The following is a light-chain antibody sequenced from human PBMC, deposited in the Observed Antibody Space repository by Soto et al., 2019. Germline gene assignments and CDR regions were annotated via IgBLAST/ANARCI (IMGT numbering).Light chain of an antibody. J-gene: IGKJ1*01. Sequence: EIVLTQSPATLSLSPGERATLSCRASQSVSSYLAWYQQKPGQAPRLLIYDASNRATDIPARFSGSGSGTDFTLIIRSLEPEDFAVYYCQQRSNWPRTFGKGTKVDIK. V-gene: IGKV3-11*01. CDR2: DAS. CDR3: QQRSNWPRT. CDR1: QSVSSY.